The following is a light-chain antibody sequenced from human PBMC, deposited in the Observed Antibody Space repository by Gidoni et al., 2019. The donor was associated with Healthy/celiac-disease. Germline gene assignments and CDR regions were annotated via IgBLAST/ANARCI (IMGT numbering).Light chain of an antibody. CDR1: QGISSY. CDR2: AAS. V-gene: IGKV1-8*01. CDR3: QQYYSYPFT. Sequence: AIRMTQYPSSLSASTGDRVTITCRASQGISSYLAWYQQKPGKAPKLLIYAASTLHSGVPSRFSGSGSGTDFTLTISCLQSEDFATYYCQQYYSYPFTFGPGTKVDIK. J-gene: IGKJ3*01.